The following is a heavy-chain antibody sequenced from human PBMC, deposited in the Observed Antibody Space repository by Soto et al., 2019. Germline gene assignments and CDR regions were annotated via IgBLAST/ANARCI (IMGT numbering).Heavy chain of an antibody. V-gene: IGHV4-39*01. Sequence: PSETLSLTCTVSGSSISSSSYYWGWIRQPPGKGLEWIGSIYYSGSTYYNPSLKSRVTISVDTSKNQFSLKLSSVTAADTAVYYCARIRGYSGYDYYYFDFWGQGTLVTVSS. CDR2: IYYSGST. J-gene: IGHJ4*02. D-gene: IGHD5-12*01. CDR1: GSSISSSSYY. CDR3: ARIRGYSGYDYYYFDF.